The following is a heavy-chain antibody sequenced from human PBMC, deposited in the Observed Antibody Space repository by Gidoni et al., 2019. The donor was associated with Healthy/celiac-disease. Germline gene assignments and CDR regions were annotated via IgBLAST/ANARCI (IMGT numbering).Heavy chain of an antibody. V-gene: IGHV4-34*01. CDR3: ARGITMVRGA. J-gene: IGHJ5*02. D-gene: IGHD3-10*01. Sequence: QVQLQQWGAGLLKPSETLSLPCPVYGGSFSGYYWSWIRQPPGKGLEWIGEINHSGSTNYNPSLKSRVTISVDTSKNQFSLKLSSVTAADTAVYYCARGITMVRGAWGQGTLVTVSS. CDR1: GGSFSGYY. CDR2: INHSGST.